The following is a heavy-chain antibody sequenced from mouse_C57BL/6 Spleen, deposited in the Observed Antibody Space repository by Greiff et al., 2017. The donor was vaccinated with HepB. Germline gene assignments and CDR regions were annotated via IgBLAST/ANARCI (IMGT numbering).Heavy chain of an antibody. CDR1: GYTFTDYY. Sequence: EVQLQQSGPELVKPGASVKISCKASGYTFTDYYMNWVKQSHGKSLEWIGDINPNNGGTSYNQKFKGKATLTVDKSSSTAYLELRSLPSEDSAVYYCARSGAPYYFDYWGQGTTLTVSS. V-gene: IGHV1-26*01. D-gene: IGHD3-1*01. J-gene: IGHJ2*01. CDR2: INPNNGGT. CDR3: ARSGAPYYFDY.